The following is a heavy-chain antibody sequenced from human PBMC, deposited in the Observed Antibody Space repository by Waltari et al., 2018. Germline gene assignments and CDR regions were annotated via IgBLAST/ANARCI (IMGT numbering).Heavy chain of an antibody. V-gene: IGHV4-39*01. CDR3: ARQRGAVRGVMSEFDY. J-gene: IGHJ4*02. Sequence: QLQLQESGPGLVKPSGTLSLTCTVSGGSISSRSYYWGWIRQPPGKGREWIGSIYYSGCTSSTPSLKGRVTISVDTSRNHFSLKLSSVTAADTAVYYCARQRGAVRGVMSEFDYWGQGTLVTVSS. CDR2: IYYSGCT. CDR1: GGSISSRSYY. D-gene: IGHD3-10*01.